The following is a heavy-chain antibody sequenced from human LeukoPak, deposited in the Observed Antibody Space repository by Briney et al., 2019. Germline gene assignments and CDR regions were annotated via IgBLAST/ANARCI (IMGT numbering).Heavy chain of an antibody. D-gene: IGHD2-2*01. CDR2: IHSGGTT. CDR3: ARDCSSSCSPYYGMDV. J-gene: IGHJ6*02. Sequence: GGSLRLSCAASGFTVSSNYMSWVRQAPGKGLEWVSVIHSGGTTNYVDSVKGRFTISRDNSRNTLYLQMNSLRAEDTAVYYCARDCSSSCSPYYGMDVWGQGTTVTVSS. CDR1: GFTVSSNY. V-gene: IGHV3-53*01.